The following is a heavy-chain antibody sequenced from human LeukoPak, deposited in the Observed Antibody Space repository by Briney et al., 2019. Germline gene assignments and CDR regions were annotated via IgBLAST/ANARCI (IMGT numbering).Heavy chain of an antibody. CDR3: ARSPGTVELPAHN. CDR2: INPSGGST. D-gene: IGHD2-15*01. CDR1: GYTFTSYY. V-gene: IGHV1-46*01. J-gene: IGHJ4*02. Sequence: ASVKVSCTASGYTFTSYYMHWVRQAPGQGLEWMGIINPSGGSTSYAQKFQGRVTMTRDTSTSTVYMELSSLRSEDTAVYYCARSPGTVELPAHNWGQGTLVTVSS.